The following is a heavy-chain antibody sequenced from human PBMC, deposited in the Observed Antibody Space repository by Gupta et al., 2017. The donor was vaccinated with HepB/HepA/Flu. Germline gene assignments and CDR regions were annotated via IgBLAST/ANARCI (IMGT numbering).Heavy chain of an antibody. CDR3: AKDWSSSSVFDY. D-gene: IGHD6-6*01. J-gene: IGHJ4*02. V-gene: IGHV3-23*01. CDR2: ISGSGGST. Sequence: EVQLLESGGGLVQPGGSLRLSCAASGFTFSSYALSWVRQAPGKGLEWVSAISGSGGSTYYADSVKGRFTISRDNSKNTLYLQMNSLRAEDTAVYYCAKDWSSSSVFDYWGQGTLVTVSS. CDR1: GFTFSSYA.